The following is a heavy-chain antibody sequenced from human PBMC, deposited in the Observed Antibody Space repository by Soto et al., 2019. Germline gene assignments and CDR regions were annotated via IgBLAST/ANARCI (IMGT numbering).Heavy chain of an antibody. Sequence: QVQLQESGPGLMNPSGTLSLTCAVSGGSISSTNWWSWVRQPPGKGLEWIGEIFHSGSTNYNPSPKSRVTISVDKSKNQFSLKLNSVTAADTAVYYRERASSGYHPWGQGTMVTVSS. J-gene: IGHJ5*02. CDR1: GGSISSTNW. CDR3: ERASSGYHP. CDR2: IFHSGST. V-gene: IGHV4-4*02. D-gene: IGHD3-22*01.